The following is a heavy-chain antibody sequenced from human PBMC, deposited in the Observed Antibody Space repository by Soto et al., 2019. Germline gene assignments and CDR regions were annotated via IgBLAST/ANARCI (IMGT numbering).Heavy chain of an antibody. V-gene: IGHV1-46*03. D-gene: IGHD3-10*01. CDR3: ARPSQYGSERKYYFDY. CDR2: INPSGGST. J-gene: IGHJ4*02. Sequence: QVQLVQSGAEVKKPGASVKVSCKASGYTFTSYYMHWVRQAPGQGLEWMGIINPSGGSTSYAQKFQGRVTMTRDTSTSTVYMELSSLRSEDTAVYYCARPSQYGSERKYYFDYWGQGTLVTVSS. CDR1: GYTFTSYY.